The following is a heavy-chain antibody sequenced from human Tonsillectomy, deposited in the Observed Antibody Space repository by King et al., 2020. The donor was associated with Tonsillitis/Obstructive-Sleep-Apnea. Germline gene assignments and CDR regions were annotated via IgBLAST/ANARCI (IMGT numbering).Heavy chain of an antibody. V-gene: IGHV3-21*01. CDR2: ISSSSSYI. D-gene: IGHD6-19*01. J-gene: IGHJ5*01. Sequence: VQLVESGGGLVKPGGSLRLSCAASGFTFRSYSMNWVRQAPGKGLEWVSSISSSSSYIYYADSLKGRFTISRDNAKNSLYLQMNSLRAEDTAVYYCARDVLGSSGCDSLGQGTLVTVSS. CDR3: ARDVLGSSGCDS. CDR1: GFTFRSYS.